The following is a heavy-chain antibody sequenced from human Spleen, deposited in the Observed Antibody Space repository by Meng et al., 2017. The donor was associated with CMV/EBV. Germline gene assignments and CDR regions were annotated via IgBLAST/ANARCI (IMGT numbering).Heavy chain of an antibody. CDR1: GFTFSSYA. D-gene: IGHD5-12*01. V-gene: IGHV3-23*01. CDR2: ISDSGATT. Sequence: GGSLRLSCAASGFTFSSYAMSWVRQVPGKGPEWVSAISDSGATTYYADSVKGRFTISRDNSKNTLHLQMNSLRAEDTAIYYCAKGTNIVATPLFDFWGQGSLVTVSS. J-gene: IGHJ4*02. CDR3: AKGTNIVATPLFDF.